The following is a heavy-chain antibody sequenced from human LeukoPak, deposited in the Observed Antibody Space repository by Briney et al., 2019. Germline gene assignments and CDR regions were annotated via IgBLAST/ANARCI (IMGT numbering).Heavy chain of an antibody. CDR2: ISGSGGST. J-gene: IGHJ4*02. D-gene: IGHD3-10*01. Sequence: GGSLRLSCAASGFTFSSYAMSWVRQAPGKGLEWVSAISGSGGSTYYADSVKGRFTVSRDNSKDTLYLQMNSLRAEDTAVYYCAKTKLWLKYFDYWGQGTLVTVSS. CDR3: AKTKLWLKYFDY. CDR1: GFTFSSYA. V-gene: IGHV3-23*01.